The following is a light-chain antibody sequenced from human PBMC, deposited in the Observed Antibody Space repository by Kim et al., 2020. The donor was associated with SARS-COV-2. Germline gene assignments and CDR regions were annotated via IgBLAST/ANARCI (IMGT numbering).Light chain of an antibody. CDR1: SSDVGGYNY. J-gene: IGLJ2*01. CDR3: SSYTSSSTYVV. Sequence: QSALTQPASVSGSPGQSITISCTGTSSDVGGYNYVSWYQQHPGKAPKLMIYDVSKPPSGVSNRFSGSKSGNTASLTISGLQAEDEADYYCSSYTSSSTYVVFGGGTQLTVL. CDR2: DVS. V-gene: IGLV2-14*01.